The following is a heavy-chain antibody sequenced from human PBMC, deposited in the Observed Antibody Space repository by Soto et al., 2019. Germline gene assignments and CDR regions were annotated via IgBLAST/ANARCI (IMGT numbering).Heavy chain of an antibody. V-gene: IGHV1-18*01. D-gene: IGHD1-1*01. CDR3: ARGRYGDY. J-gene: IGHJ4*02. CDR2: ISAHNGNT. Sequence: QVHLVQSGAEVKKPGASVKVSCKGSGYTFTSYGITWVRQAPGQGLEWMGWISAHNGNTNYAQKPQGRVTVNRDTSTSTAYMELRSLGSDDTAVYYCARGRYGDYWGQGALVTVSS. CDR1: GYTFTSYG.